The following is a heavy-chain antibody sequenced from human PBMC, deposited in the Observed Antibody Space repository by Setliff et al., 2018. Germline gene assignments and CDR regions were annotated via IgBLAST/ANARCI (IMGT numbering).Heavy chain of an antibody. Sequence: AGGSLRLSCAASGFTFSNYDMNWVRQAPGKGLEWVSSISGTNTYYADSVKGRFTISRDNAKNSLYLQMNSLRAEDTAVYYCARGPWKHSAYYYYYYMDVWGKGTTVTVSS. D-gene: IGHD1-1*01. CDR3: ARGPWKHSAYYYYYYMDV. V-gene: IGHV3-48*03. CDR2: ISGTNT. J-gene: IGHJ6*03. CDR1: GFTFSNYD.